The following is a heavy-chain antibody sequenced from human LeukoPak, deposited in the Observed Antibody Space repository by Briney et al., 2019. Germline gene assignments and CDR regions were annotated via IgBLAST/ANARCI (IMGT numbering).Heavy chain of an antibody. Sequence: SETLSLTCTVSGGSISSSSYYWGWIRQPPGKGLEWIGSIYYSGSTYYSPSLKSRVTISVDTSKNQFSLNLSSVTAADTAVYYCARGSTRRYVEANWFDPWGQGTLVTVSS. CDR1: GGSISSSSYY. J-gene: IGHJ5*02. CDR2: IYYSGST. V-gene: IGHV4-39*07. D-gene: IGHD2-2*01. CDR3: ARGSTRRYVEANWFDP.